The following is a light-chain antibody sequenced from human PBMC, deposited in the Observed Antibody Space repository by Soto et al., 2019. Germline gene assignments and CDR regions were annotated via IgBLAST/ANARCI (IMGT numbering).Light chain of an antibody. CDR2: AAS. Sequence: DIQMTQSPSSLSASVGDRVTITCRASQSIRSYLNWYQQKPGKAPKLLFYAASSLQSGVPSRVSGSGSGTDVTLTISSLQPEDFVTYYSQQRYSTLYTFGQGTQREIK. CDR3: QQRYSTLYT. V-gene: IGKV1-39*01. CDR1: QSIRSY. J-gene: IGKJ2*01.